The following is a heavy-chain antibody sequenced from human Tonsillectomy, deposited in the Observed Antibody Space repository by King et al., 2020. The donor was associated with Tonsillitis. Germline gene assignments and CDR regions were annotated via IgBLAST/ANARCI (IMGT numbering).Heavy chain of an antibody. V-gene: IGHV3-30*03. Sequence: VQLVESGGGVVQPGRSLRVSCAASGFTFSSYGMHWVRQAPGKGLEWVAVISYDGSNKYYAESVKGRFTIYRDNSKNTVYLDMNSIRTEDTAVYYCALLAYGDSTPSFAYWGQGTLVTVSS. D-gene: IGHD4-17*01. CDR3: ALLAYGDSTPSFAY. J-gene: IGHJ4*02. CDR1: GFTFSSYG. CDR2: ISYDGSNK.